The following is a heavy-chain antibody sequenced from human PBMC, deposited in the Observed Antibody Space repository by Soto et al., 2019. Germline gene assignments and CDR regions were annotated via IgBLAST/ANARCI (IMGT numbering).Heavy chain of an antibody. Sequence: GGSLRLSCAASGFTFSSYAMSWVRQAPGKGLEWVSAISGSGGSTYYADSVKGRFTISRDNSKNTLYLQMNSLRAEETAVYYCAKGENGILWFGELLHHLYYYYYYGMDVWGQGTTVTVSS. CDR1: GFTFSSYA. D-gene: IGHD3-10*01. J-gene: IGHJ6*02. CDR3: AKGENGILWFGELLHHLYYYYYYGMDV. CDR2: ISGSGGST. V-gene: IGHV3-23*01.